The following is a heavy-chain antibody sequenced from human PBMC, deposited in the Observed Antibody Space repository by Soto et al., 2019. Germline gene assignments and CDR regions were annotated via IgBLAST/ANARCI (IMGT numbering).Heavy chain of an antibody. J-gene: IGHJ4*02. CDR3: VGDGNNCNHFDH. Sequence: GGSLRLSCAAPTFIFSTYWMTWVRQAPGKGLEWAANIKRDGSETHYAESVKGRFTISRDNAKNSLYLQMNSLRVEDTAVYYGVGDGNNCNHFDHWGQGPLVTDPS. D-gene: IGHD1-1*01. V-gene: IGHV3-7*01. CDR2: IKRDGSET. CDR1: TFIFSTYW.